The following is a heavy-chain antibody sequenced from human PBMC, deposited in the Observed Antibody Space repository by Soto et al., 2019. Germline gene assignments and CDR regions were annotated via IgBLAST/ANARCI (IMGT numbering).Heavy chain of an antibody. D-gene: IGHD2-15*01. V-gene: IGHV3-23*01. Sequence: GGSLRLSCAASGFTLSSYDMNWVRQAPGKGLERVSGVSASGSITSYADSAKGRFTISRDNAKNTVFLQMTGLRAEDTAVYFCAKGDCSGGRCYRGFDYWGQGTLVTVSS. CDR1: GFTLSSYD. CDR2: VSASGSIT. CDR3: AKGDCSGGRCYRGFDY. J-gene: IGHJ4*02.